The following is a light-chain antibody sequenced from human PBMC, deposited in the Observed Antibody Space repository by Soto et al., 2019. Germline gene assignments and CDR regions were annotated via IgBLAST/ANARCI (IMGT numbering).Light chain of an antibody. CDR1: QSISSW. CDR3: QQYNSYLMYT. Sequence: DIQMTQSPSTLSASVGDRVTISCRASQSISSWLAWYQQKPGKAPKLLIYDASSLESGVQSRFSGSGSGTEFTLTINSLQPDDFATYYCQQYNSYLMYTFGQGTKLEIK. V-gene: IGKV1-5*01. J-gene: IGKJ2*01. CDR2: DAS.